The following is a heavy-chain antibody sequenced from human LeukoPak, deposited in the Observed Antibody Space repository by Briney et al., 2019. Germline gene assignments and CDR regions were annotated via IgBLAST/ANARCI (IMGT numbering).Heavy chain of an antibody. Sequence: GGSLRLSCAASGFTFSSYGMHWVRQAPGKGLEWVAVIRYDGSNKYYADSVKGRFTISRDNSRNTLYLQMNSLRAEDTAVYYCARDTGSSHDAFDIWGQGTMVTVSS. V-gene: IGHV3-33*01. D-gene: IGHD6-13*01. CDR2: IRYDGSNK. CDR3: ARDTGSSHDAFDI. CDR1: GFTFSSYG. J-gene: IGHJ3*02.